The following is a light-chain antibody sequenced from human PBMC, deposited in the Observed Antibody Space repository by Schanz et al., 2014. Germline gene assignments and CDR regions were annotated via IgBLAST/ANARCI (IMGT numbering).Light chain of an antibody. CDR1: QSVSSN. CDR2: GAS. Sequence: EIVLTQSPGTLSLSPGERATLSCRASQSVSSNSLAWFQQKPGQAPRLLMYGASSRATGIPARFSGSGSGTEFTLTISSLQSEDFAVYYCQQYNNWPRTFGQGTKVEI. V-gene: IGKV3D-15*01. CDR3: QQYNNWPRT. J-gene: IGKJ1*01.